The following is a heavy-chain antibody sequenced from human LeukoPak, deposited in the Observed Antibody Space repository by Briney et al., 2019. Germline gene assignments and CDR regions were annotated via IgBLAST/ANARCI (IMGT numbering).Heavy chain of an antibody. V-gene: IGHV4-59*01. Sequence: SETLSLTCTVSGGSISSYYWSWIRQSPGKGLEWIGYIYYSGSTNYNPSLKSRVTISVDTSKNQFSLKLSSVTAADTAVYYCAREGMGDSSGYYSSFDYWGQGTLVTVSS. CDR2: IYYSGST. D-gene: IGHD3-22*01. CDR1: GGSISSYY. J-gene: IGHJ4*02. CDR3: AREGMGDSSGYYSSFDY.